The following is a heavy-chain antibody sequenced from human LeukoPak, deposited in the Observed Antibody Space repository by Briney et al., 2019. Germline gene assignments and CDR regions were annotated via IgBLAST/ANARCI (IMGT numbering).Heavy chain of an antibody. Sequence: SETLSLTCTVSGGSISSYYWSWIRQPPGKGLEWIGEINHSGSTNYNPSLKSRVTISVDTSKNQFSLKLSSVTAADTAVYYCARGRYFDWLHYFDYWGQGTLVTVSS. D-gene: IGHD3-9*01. CDR3: ARGRYFDWLHYFDY. CDR2: INHSGST. J-gene: IGHJ4*02. V-gene: IGHV4-34*01. CDR1: GGSISSYY.